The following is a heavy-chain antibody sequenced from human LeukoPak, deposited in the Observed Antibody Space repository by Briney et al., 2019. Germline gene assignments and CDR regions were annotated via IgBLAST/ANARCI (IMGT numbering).Heavy chain of an antibody. CDR1: GFTFSSYW. D-gene: IGHD3-22*01. V-gene: IGHV3-74*01. CDR2: VNSDGSST. J-gene: IGHJ4*02. Sequence: GGSLRLSCAASGFTFSSYWMHWVRQAPGKGLVWVSRVNSDGSSTGYADSVKGRFTISRDSAKNTLYLQLNSLRAEDTALYYCARETSGSSDYWGQGTLVTVSS. CDR3: ARETSGSSDY.